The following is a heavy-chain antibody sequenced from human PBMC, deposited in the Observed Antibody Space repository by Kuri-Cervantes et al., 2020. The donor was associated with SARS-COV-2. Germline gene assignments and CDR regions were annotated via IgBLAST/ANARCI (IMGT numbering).Heavy chain of an antibody. V-gene: IGHV3-7*03. CDR3: AKDRGYSSSWYTFVGSDY. CDR1: GFTFSSYW. J-gene: IGHJ4*02. D-gene: IGHD6-13*01. CDR2: IKQDGSEK. Sequence: GESLKISCAASGFTFSSYWMSWARQAPGKGLEWVSNIKQDGSEKYYVDSVKGRFTISRDNSKNTLYLQMNSLRAEDTAVYYCAKDRGYSSSWYTFVGSDYWGQGTLVTVSS.